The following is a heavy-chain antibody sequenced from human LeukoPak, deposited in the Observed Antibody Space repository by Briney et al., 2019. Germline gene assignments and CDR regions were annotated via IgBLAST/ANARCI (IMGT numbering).Heavy chain of an antibody. V-gene: IGHV3-23*01. CDR1: GFTFSSHA. CDR3: ATAYYYDTRGYNPVDY. D-gene: IGHD3-22*01. J-gene: IGHJ4*02. Sequence: GGSLRLSCAASGFTFSSHAMKWVRQAPGKGLEWVSAISGSGGSTYYADSVKGRFTISRDNSKNTLYLQTSSLRGEDTAVYYCATAYYYDTRGYNPVDYWGQGTLVTVSS. CDR2: ISGSGGST.